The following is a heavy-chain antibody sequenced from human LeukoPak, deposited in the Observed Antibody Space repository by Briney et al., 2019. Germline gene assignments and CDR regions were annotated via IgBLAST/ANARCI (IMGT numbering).Heavy chain of an antibody. Sequence: PSGTLSLTCAVSGGSISSSNWWSWVRQPPGKGLEWIGEIYHSGSTNYNPSLKSRVTISVDTSKNQFSLKLSSVTAADTAVYYCARLPDYEGYFQHWGQGTLVTVSS. V-gene: IGHV4-4*02. D-gene: IGHD4-17*01. CDR1: GGSISSSNW. CDR3: ARLPDYEGYFQH. J-gene: IGHJ1*01. CDR2: IYHSGST.